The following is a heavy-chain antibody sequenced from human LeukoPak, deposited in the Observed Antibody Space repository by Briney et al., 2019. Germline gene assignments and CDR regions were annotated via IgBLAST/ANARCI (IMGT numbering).Heavy chain of an antibody. Sequence: GGSLRLSCAASGFTFSSYGMHWVRQAPGKGLEWVAVIWYDGSNNYYADSVKGRFTISRDNSKNTLYLQMNSLRAEDTAVYYCARPFSSGRNDAFDIWGQGTMVTVSS. CDR2: IWYDGSNN. CDR1: GFTFSSYG. V-gene: IGHV3-33*01. J-gene: IGHJ3*02. CDR3: ARPFSSGRNDAFDI. D-gene: IGHD3-10*01.